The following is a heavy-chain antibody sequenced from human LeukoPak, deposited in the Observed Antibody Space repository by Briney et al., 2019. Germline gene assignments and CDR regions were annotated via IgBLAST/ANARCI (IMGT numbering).Heavy chain of an antibody. Sequence: PGGSLRPSCAASGFAFSTYWMGWIRQAPGKGLEWVASIKQDGSEKYYVDSVKGRFTISKDNVQNSLYLQMNSLRAEDTAIYYCARATRGFDPWGQGTLVTVSS. CDR3: ARATRGFDP. CDR2: IKQDGSEK. V-gene: IGHV3-7*01. J-gene: IGHJ5*02. CDR1: GFAFSTYW.